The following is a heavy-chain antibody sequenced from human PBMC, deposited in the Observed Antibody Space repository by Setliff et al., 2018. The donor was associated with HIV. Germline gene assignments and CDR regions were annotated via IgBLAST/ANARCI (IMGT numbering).Heavy chain of an antibody. J-gene: IGHJ4*02. CDR2: IYYSGST. CDR3: ARAPGYSYSFYFDS. V-gene: IGHV4-39*07. D-gene: IGHD5-18*01. Sequence: SETLSLTCTVSGGSISSSSYYWGWIRQPPGKGLEWIANIYYSGSTFYNPSLKSRVTMSVDTSKNQFSLKLNSVTAADTAMYFCARAPGYSYSFYFDSWGQGTLVTVSS. CDR1: GGSISSSSYY.